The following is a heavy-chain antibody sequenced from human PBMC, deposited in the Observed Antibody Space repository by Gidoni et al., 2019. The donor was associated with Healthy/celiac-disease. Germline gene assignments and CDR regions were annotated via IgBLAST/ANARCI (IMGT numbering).Heavy chain of an antibody. CDR3: ARAYYDSSGWFDP. D-gene: IGHD3-22*01. Sequence: QVQLVQSGAEVKKPGASVKVSCKAAGYTFTSYELNWVRQATGQGLEWMGWMNPNSGNTGYAQKFQGRVTMTRNTSISTAYMELSSLRSEDTAVYYCARAYYDSSGWFDPWGQGTLVTVSS. CDR2: MNPNSGNT. V-gene: IGHV1-8*01. CDR1: GYTFTSYE. J-gene: IGHJ5*02.